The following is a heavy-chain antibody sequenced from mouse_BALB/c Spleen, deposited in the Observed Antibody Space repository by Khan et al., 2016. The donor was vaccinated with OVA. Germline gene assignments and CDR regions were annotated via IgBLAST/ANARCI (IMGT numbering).Heavy chain of an antibody. J-gene: IGHJ4*01. CDR3: ARRRGSMDY. V-gene: IGHV1-85*01. CDR2: IFPGDDST. CDR1: GYTFTNYD. Sequence: QVQLQQSGTELVKPGASVKLSCKAYGYTFTNYDINWVRQRPEQGLEWIGWIFPGDDSTKYNEKFKDKATLTTDKSSSTAYMQLSRLTSEDSAVDFCARRRGSMDYWGQGTSVTVSS.